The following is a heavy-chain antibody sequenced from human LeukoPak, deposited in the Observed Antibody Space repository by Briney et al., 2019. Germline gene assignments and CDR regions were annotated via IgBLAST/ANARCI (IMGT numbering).Heavy chain of an antibody. CDR2: ISGSGGST. D-gene: IGHD3-10*01. CDR3: AKGAEGGYGSGSYYTPFDY. V-gene: IGHV3-23*01. CDR1: GFTFSSYA. Sequence: GGSLRLSCAASGFTFSSYAMSWVRQAQGKGLEWVSAISGSGGSTYYADSVKGRFTISRDNSKNTLYLQMNSLRAEDTAVYYCAKGAEGGYGSGSYYTPFDYWGQGTLVTVSS. J-gene: IGHJ4*02.